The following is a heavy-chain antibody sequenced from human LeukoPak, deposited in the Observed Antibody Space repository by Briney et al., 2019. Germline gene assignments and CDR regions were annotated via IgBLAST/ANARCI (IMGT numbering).Heavy chain of an antibody. Sequence: GGSLRLSCAASGFTFSDYYMSWIRQAPGKGLEWLSYISSSGTTIYYADSVKGRFTISRDNSKNTLYLQMNSLRAEDTAVYYCAKERGQWLYYYFDYWGQGTLVTVSS. D-gene: IGHD6-19*01. J-gene: IGHJ4*02. CDR2: ISSSGTTI. CDR1: GFTFSDYY. V-gene: IGHV3-11*01. CDR3: AKERGQWLYYYFDY.